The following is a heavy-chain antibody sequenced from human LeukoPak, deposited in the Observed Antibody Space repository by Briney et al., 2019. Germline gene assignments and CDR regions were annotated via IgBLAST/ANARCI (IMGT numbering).Heavy chain of an antibody. Sequence: GASVKVSCKASGYTFTSYGISWVRQAPGRGLEWMGWISAYNGNTKYAQKLQGRVTMTTDTSTSTAYMELRSLRSDDTAVYYCARDLRPRTSDYWGQGTLVTVSS. J-gene: IGHJ4*02. D-gene: IGHD1-7*01. CDR1: GYTFTSYG. CDR3: ARDLRPRTSDY. V-gene: IGHV1-18*01. CDR2: ISAYNGNT.